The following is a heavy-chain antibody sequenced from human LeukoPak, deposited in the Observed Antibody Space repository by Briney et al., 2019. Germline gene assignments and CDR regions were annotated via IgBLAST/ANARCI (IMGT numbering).Heavy chain of an antibody. CDR3: ASRHCSGGGCYFAGADPFDY. V-gene: IGHV3-53*01. CDR1: GFTVSSTY. CDR2: IYSGGNI. Sequence: GGSLRLSCAASGFTVSSTYMSWVRQAPGKGLEWVSVIYSGGNIYYIDSMKGRFTISRDTSKNTLYLQMNSLRAEDTAVYYCASRHCSGGGCYFAGADPFDYWGQGILVTVSS. J-gene: IGHJ4*02. D-gene: IGHD2-15*01.